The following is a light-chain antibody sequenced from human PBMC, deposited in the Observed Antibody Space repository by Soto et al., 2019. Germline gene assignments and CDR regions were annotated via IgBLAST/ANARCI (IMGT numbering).Light chain of an antibody. CDR1: QSVSSSY. V-gene: IGKV3-20*01. CDR2: GAS. Sequence: EIVLTQSPDTLSLSPGERATLSCRASQSVSSSYLAWYQQKPGQAPRLLIYGASSRATGIPDRFSGSGSGTDFTLTISRQEPEDLAVYFCQQYDTSPPSTFGQGTRLEIK. J-gene: IGKJ5*01. CDR3: QQYDTSPPST.